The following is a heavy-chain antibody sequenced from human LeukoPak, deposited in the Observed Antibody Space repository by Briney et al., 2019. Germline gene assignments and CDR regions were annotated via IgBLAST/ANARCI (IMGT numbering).Heavy chain of an antibody. V-gene: IGHV3-30*03. Sequence: PGGSLRLSRAASGFTFSSYGMHWVRQAPGKGLEWVAVISYDGSNKYYADSVKGRFTISRDNSKNTLYLQMNSLRAEDTAVYYCARDRVAARCFDYWGQGTLVTVSS. D-gene: IGHD6-6*01. CDR1: GFTFSSYG. CDR3: ARDRVAARCFDY. CDR2: ISYDGSNK. J-gene: IGHJ4*02.